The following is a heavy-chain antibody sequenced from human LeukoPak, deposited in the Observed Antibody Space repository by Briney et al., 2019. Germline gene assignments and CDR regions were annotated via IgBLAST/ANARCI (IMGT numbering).Heavy chain of an antibody. CDR2: SGST. CDR3: ARHRSGTLNAFDI. Sequence: SETLSLTCTVSRGSISNYYWSWIRQPPGKGLEWIGYSGSTNYNPSLRSRVTILVDTSKNQFSLKLSPVTAADTAVYYCARHRSGTLNAFDIWGQGTMVTVSS. V-gene: IGHV4-59*08. D-gene: IGHD1-1*01. J-gene: IGHJ3*02. CDR1: RGSISNYY.